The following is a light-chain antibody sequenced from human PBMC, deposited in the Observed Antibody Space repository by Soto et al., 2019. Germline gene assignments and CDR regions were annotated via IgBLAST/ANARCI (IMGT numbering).Light chain of an antibody. Sequence: QSALTQPASVSGSPGQSITISCTGTSSDVGGYNYVSWYQQHPGKAPKLMIYDVSHRPSGVSNRFSGSKSGNTTSLTISGLQVEDEADYCCSSYTSSSTVVFGGWTKLTFL. V-gene: IGLV2-14*01. CDR3: SSYTSSSTVV. J-gene: IGLJ2*01. CDR2: DVS. CDR1: SSDVGGYNY.